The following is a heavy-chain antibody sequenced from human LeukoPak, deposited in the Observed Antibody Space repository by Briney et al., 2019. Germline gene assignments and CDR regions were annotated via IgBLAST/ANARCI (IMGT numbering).Heavy chain of an antibody. J-gene: IGHJ6*02. D-gene: IGHD2-15*01. CDR3: ASRDPYCSGGSCYSDYYYYGMDV. Sequence: ASVKVPCKASGGTFSSSAISWVRQAPRQGLEWMGGIIPIFGTANYAQNMQGRLTITADESTSTAYMELSSLRSEDTAVYYCASRDPYCSGGSCYSDYYYYGMDVWGQGTTVTVSS. CDR1: GGTFSSSA. CDR2: IIPIFGTA. V-gene: IGHV1-69*13.